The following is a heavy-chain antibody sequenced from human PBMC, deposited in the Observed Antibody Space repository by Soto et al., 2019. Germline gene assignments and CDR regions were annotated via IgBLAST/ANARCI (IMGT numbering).Heavy chain of an antibody. CDR2: IKSESVGGTT. CDR1: GFSFRNAW. J-gene: IGHJ5*02. CDR3: LGDWLHP. Sequence: PGGSLRLSCAGSGFSFRNAWMSWVRQAPGKGPEWIGRIKSESVGGTTDYAAPVKGRFTVSRDDSKNTVYLHMSSLKIEDTAVYYSLGDWLHPWGQGTLVTVSS. D-gene: IGHD7-27*01. V-gene: IGHV3-15*05.